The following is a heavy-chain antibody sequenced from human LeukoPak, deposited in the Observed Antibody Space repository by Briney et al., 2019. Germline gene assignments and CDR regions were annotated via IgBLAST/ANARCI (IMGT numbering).Heavy chain of an antibody. V-gene: IGHV1-8*03. CDR3: ARGPPSTYYYYMDV. D-gene: IGHD2-2*01. Sequence: ASVKVSCKASGYTFTSYDINWVRQATGQGLEWMGWMNPNSGNTGYAQKFQGRVTITRNTSISTAYMELSSLRSEDTAVYYCARGPPSTYYYYMDVWGKGTTVTVSS. CDR1: GYTFTSYD. CDR2: MNPNSGNT. J-gene: IGHJ6*03.